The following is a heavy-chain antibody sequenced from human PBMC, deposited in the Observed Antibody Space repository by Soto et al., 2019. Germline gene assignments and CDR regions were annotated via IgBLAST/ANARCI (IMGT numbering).Heavy chain of an antibody. CDR1: GYTFTSYG. CDR2: ISAYNGNT. J-gene: IGHJ4*02. Sequence: ASVKVSCKASGYTFTSYGISWVRQAPGQGLEWMGWISAYNGNTNYARKLQGRVTMTTDTSTSTAYMELRSLRSDDTAVYYCAIAAMRCSGGSCYSEDYWGQGTLVTAPQ. D-gene: IGHD2-15*01. V-gene: IGHV1-18*01. CDR3: AIAAMRCSGGSCYSEDY.